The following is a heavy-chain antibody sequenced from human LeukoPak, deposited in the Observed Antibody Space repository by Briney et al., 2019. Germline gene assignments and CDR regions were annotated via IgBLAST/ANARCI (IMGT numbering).Heavy chain of an antibody. CDR3: AKGEVRGVILY. CDR2: ISYDGSNK. Sequence: GRSLRLSCAASGFTFSSYGMHWVRQAPGKGLEWVAVISYDGSNKYYADSVKGRFTISRDNSKNTLYLQMNSLRAEDTAVYYCAKGEVRGVILYWGQGTLVTDSS. J-gene: IGHJ4*02. D-gene: IGHD3-10*01. V-gene: IGHV3-30*18. CDR1: GFTFSSYG.